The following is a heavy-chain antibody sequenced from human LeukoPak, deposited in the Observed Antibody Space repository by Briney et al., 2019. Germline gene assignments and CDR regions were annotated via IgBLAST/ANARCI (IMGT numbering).Heavy chain of an antibody. J-gene: IGHJ3*02. CDR2: ISSSSITI. CDR1: GFTLSSYS. Sequence: GGSLRLSCGASGFTLSSYSMNWVRQAPGRGLEWVSYISSSSITIYYADSVKGRFTISRDNAKNSLYLQMNSLRAEDTAVYYCARAKDGAFDIWGQGTMVTVSS. CDR3: ARAKDGAFDI. V-gene: IGHV3-48*04.